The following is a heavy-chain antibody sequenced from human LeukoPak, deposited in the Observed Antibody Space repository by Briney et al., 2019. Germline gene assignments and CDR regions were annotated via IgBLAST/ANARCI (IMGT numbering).Heavy chain of an antibody. J-gene: IGHJ4*02. CDR3: TASYDSSGYYYS. CDR2: INPSSGGT. V-gene: IGHV1-46*01. CDR1: GYTFTNYY. Sequence: GASVKVSCKASGYTFTNYYMQWVRQAPGQGLEWMGIINPSSGGTSYAQKFQGRVTMTRDTSTSTAYMELSSLRSEDTAMYYCTASYDSSGYYYSWGQGALVTVSS. D-gene: IGHD3-22*01.